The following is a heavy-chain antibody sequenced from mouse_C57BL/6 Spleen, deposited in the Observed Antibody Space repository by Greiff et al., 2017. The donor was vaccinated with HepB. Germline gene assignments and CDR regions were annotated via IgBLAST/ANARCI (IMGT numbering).Heavy chain of an antibody. CDR2: INPSTGGT. CDR3: ARLNWYFDV. V-gene: IGHV1-42*01. J-gene: IGHJ1*03. CDR1: GYSFTGYY. Sequence: VQLQQSGPELVKPGASVKISCKASGYSFTGYYMNWVKQSPEKSLEWIGEINPSTGGTTYNQKFKAKATLTVDKSSSTAYMQLKSLTSDDSAVYYCARLNWYFDVWGTGTTVTVSS.